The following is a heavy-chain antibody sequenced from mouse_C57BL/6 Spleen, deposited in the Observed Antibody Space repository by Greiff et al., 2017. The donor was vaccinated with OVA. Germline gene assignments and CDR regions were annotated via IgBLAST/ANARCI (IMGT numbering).Heavy chain of an antibody. D-gene: IGHD1-1*02. J-gene: IGHJ4*01. Sequence: EVQLVESEGGLVQPGSSMKLSCTASGFSFSDYYMAWVRQVPEKGLEWVANINYDGSSTYYLDSLKSRFIISRDNAKNILYLQMSSLKTEDTATYYCARNHYRYDMDYWGQGTSVTVSS. CDR2: INYDGSST. CDR1: GFSFSDYY. CDR3: ARNHYRYDMDY. V-gene: IGHV5-16*01.